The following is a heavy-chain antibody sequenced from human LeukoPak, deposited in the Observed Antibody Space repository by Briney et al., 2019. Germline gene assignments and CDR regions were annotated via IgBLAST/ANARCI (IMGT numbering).Heavy chain of an antibody. CDR2: INSNSGGA. V-gene: IGHV1-2*02. Sequence: ASVKVSCKASGYTFTADYMHWVRQAPGQGLEYMGWINSNSGGANYAQKFHGRVTMTRHTSISTVYMELSGLTSDDTAVYYCARDLGGNALDIWGQGTVVTVSS. J-gene: IGHJ3*02. CDR3: ARDLGGNALDI. D-gene: IGHD3-16*01. CDR1: GYTFTADY.